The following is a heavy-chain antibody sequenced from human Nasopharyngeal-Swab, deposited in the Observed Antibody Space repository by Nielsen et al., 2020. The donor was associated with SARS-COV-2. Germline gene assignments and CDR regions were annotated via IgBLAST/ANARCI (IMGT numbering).Heavy chain of an antibody. CDR1: GGSISSSSYY. Sequence: SETLSLTCTVSGGSISSSSYYWGWIRQPPGKGLEWIGSIYYSGSTYYNPSLKSRVTISVDTSKNQFSLKLSSVTAADTAVYYCARHLWDVKYCSGGSCYLHPFDYWGQGTLVTVSS. D-gene: IGHD2-15*01. CDR3: ARHLWDVKYCSGGSCYLHPFDY. CDR2: IYYSGST. V-gene: IGHV4-39*01. J-gene: IGHJ4*02.